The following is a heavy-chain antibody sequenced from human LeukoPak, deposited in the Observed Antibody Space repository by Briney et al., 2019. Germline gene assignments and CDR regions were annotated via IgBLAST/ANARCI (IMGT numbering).Heavy chain of an antibody. CDR3: AISGLGFGEFRGLDY. CDR1: GFNVSNNY. D-gene: IGHD3-10*01. CDR2: IFSSGPT. Sequence: PGGSLRLSCAASGFNVSNNYMNWVRQAPGKGLEWVSVIFSSGPTYYADSVQGRFTISRDTSKNALYLQMNSLRAEDTAVYYCAISGLGFGEFRGLDYWGQGTLVTVSS. V-gene: IGHV3-53*01. J-gene: IGHJ4*02.